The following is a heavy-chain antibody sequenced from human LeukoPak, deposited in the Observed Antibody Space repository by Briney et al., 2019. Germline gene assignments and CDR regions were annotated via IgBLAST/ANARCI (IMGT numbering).Heavy chain of an antibody. CDR1: GGTFSSYA. D-gene: IGHD1-1*01. V-gene: IGHV1-18*01. CDR3: ARDSTGTTSKNFDY. Sequence: GASVKVSCKASGGTFSSYAISWVRQAPGQGLGWMGWISAYNGNTNYAQKLQGRVTMTTDTSTSTAYMELRSLRSEDTAVYYCARDSTGTTSKNFDYWGQGTLVTVSS. J-gene: IGHJ4*02. CDR2: ISAYNGNT.